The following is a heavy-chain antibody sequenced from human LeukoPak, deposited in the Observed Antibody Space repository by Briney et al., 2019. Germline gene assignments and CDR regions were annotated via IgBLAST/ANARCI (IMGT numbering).Heavy chain of an antibody. CDR2: IIPIFGTA. D-gene: IGHD2-15*01. Sequence: SSVKVSCKASGGTFISYAISWVRQAPGQGLEWMGGIIPIFGTANYAQKFQGRVTITTDESTSTAYMELSSLRSEDTAVYYCARGYCSGGSCYSFDYWGQGTLVTVSS. J-gene: IGHJ4*02. CDR3: ARGYCSGGSCYSFDY. CDR1: GGTFISYA. V-gene: IGHV1-69*05.